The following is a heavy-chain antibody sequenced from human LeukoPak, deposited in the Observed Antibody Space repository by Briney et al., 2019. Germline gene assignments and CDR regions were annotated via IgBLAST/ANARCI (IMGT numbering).Heavy chain of an antibody. D-gene: IGHD1-1*01. Sequence: PGGSLRLSCAASGFRFSSYWMSWVRQAPGKGLEWVANINQDGTEKYYVDSVKGRFTISRDNAKNSLPLQMNSLRVEDTAVYYCARDGMPFDWWGQGNLVTVSS. CDR1: GFRFSSYW. CDR2: INQDGTEK. J-gene: IGHJ4*02. CDR3: ARDGMPFDW. V-gene: IGHV3-7*04.